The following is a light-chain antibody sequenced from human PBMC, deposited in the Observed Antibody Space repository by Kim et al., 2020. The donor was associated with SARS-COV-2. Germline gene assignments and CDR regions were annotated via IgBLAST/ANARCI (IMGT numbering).Light chain of an antibody. CDR2: GKN. CDR3: NSRDSNDNVV. CDR1: SLRSYY. J-gene: IGLJ2*01. Sequence: VALGQTVRITCQGDSLRSYYATWYQQKPGQAPIVVMYGKNNRPSGIPDRFSGSSSGNTASLTITGTQAGDEADYYCNSRDSNDNVVFGGGTKLTVL. V-gene: IGLV3-19*01.